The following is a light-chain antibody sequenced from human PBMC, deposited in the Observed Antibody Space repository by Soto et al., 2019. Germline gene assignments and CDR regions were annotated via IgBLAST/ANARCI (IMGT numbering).Light chain of an antibody. CDR1: SSNIGSNT. CDR2: RNN. Sequence: QSVLTQPPSASGTPGQRVTISCSGSSSNIGSNTVNWYQQLPGSAPKLLIYRNNERPSGVPDRFSGSKSGTSASLAISGLQSEEEADYYCAAWDDSLNGYVFGTGTKLTVL. CDR3: AAWDDSLNGYV. V-gene: IGLV1-44*01. J-gene: IGLJ1*01.